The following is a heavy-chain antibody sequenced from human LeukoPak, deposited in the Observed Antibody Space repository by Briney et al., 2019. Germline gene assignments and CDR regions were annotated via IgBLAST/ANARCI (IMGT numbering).Heavy chain of an antibody. Sequence: GGSLRLSCAASGFTFSSYSMNWVRQAPGKGLVWVSCISGTSSTIYYADSVKGRFTISRDNAKTSLYLQMISLRDEDTAVYYCARRLGTTMLDYWGQGTLVTVSS. D-gene: IGHD1-26*01. CDR3: ARRLGTTMLDY. J-gene: IGHJ4*02. CDR1: GFTFSSYS. CDR2: ISGTSSTI. V-gene: IGHV3-48*02.